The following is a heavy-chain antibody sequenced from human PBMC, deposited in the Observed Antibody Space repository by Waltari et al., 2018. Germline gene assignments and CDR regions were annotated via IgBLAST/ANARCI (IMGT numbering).Heavy chain of an antibody. D-gene: IGHD4-4*01. Sequence: EVQLVESGGGLVQPGGSLRLSCAASGFTFSNYAMTWVRQAPGKGLEWVSGISGSGGSTYYADSVQGRFSVSRDNSKNTLYLQMNSLRAEDTALYYCAKDAGGPLYSYSYMDVWGEGTTVTVSS. J-gene: IGHJ6*03. CDR3: AKDAGGPLYSYSYMDV. CDR2: ISGSGGST. CDR1: GFTFSNYA. V-gene: IGHV3-23*04.